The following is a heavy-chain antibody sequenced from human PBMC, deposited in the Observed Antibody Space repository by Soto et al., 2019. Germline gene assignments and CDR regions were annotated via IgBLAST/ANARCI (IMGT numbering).Heavy chain of an antibody. Sequence: GASVKVSCKASGYTFTGYYMHWVRQAPGQGLEWMGWINPNSGGTNYAQKFQGRVTMTRDTSISTAYMELSRLRSDDTAVYYRARDGGGYYGSGSYYYYYGMDVWGQGTTVTVSS. CDR2: INPNSGGT. D-gene: IGHD3-10*01. CDR1: GYTFTGYY. J-gene: IGHJ6*02. CDR3: ARDGGGYYGSGSYYYYYGMDV. V-gene: IGHV1-2*02.